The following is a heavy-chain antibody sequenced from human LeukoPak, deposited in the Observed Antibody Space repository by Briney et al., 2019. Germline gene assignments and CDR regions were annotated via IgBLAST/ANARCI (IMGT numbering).Heavy chain of an antibody. Sequence: SETLSLTCTVSGGSISSNSYYWGWIRQPPGKGLEWIGSIYYSGSTYYNPSLKSRVTISVDTSKNQFSLKLSSVTAADTAVYYCAIEAAAGTRVAGKDDYWGQGTLVTVSS. CDR1: GGSISSNSYY. CDR2: IYYSGST. V-gene: IGHV4-39*07. J-gene: IGHJ4*02. D-gene: IGHD6-13*01. CDR3: AIEAAAGTRVAGKDDY.